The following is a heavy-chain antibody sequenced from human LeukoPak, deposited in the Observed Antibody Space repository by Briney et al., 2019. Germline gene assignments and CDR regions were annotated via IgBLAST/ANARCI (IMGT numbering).Heavy chain of an antibody. J-gene: IGHJ4*02. V-gene: IGHV3-30-3*02. CDR3: AKYTTTVTTPFDY. CDR2: ISYDGSNK. CDR1: GFTFSSYA. Sequence: GGSLRLSCAASGFTFSSYAMHWVRQAPGKGLEWVAVISYDGSNKCYADSVKGRFTISRDNSKNTLYLQMNSLRAEDTAVYYCAKYTTTVTTPFDYWGQGTLVTVSS. D-gene: IGHD4-17*01.